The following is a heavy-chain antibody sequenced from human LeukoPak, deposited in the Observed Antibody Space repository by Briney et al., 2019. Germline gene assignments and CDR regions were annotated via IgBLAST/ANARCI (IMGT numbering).Heavy chain of an antibody. J-gene: IGHJ5*02. V-gene: IGHV1-69*13. Sequence: SVKVSCKASGYTFTSYYMHWVRQAPGQGLEWMGGIIPIFGTANYAQKFQGRVTITADESTSTAYMELSSLRSEDTAVYYCARSVRGGYYNWFDPWGQGTLVTVSS. CDR3: ARSVRGGYYNWFDP. CDR1: GYTFTSYY. CDR2: IIPIFGTA. D-gene: IGHD3-3*01.